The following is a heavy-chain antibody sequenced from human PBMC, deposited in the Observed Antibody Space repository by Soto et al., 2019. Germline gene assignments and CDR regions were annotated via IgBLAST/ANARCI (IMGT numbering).Heavy chain of an antibody. J-gene: IGHJ4*02. CDR2: INPDNNNT. CDR1: GYTFTSYG. D-gene: IGHD6-13*01. Sequence: QVQLVQSGAEVKKPGASVKVSCKASGYTFTSYGISWVRQAPGQGLEWMGWINPDNNNTNYAQKVLGRVTMTADTSTSTAYMELRSLRLDDTAIYYCARDLPLSTVAAGRFVYWGQGTLVTVSS. CDR3: ARDLPLSTVAAGRFVY. V-gene: IGHV1-18*01.